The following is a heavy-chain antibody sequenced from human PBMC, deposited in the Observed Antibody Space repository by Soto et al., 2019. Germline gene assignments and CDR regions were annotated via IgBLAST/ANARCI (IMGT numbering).Heavy chain of an antibody. CDR1: GFTFSSYA. V-gene: IGHV3-23*01. Sequence: EVQLLESGGGLVQPGGSLRLSCAASGFTFSSYARSWVRQAPGKGLEWVSVISGSGDSTYYADSVKGRFTISRDNSKNTLYLQMNSLRAEDTAVYYCSRRSSGWYFDYWGQGTLVPVSS. CDR3: SRRSSGWYFDY. J-gene: IGHJ4*02. D-gene: IGHD6-19*01. CDR2: ISGSGDST.